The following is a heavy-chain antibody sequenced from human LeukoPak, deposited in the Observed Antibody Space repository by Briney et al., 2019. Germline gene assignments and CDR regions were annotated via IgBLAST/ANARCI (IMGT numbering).Heavy chain of an antibody. CDR1: GFSLTSYA. V-gene: IGHV3-23*01. CDR3: ARSVRGVIADAFNV. CDR2: ISANGGKT. D-gene: IGHD3-10*01. J-gene: IGHJ3*01. Sequence: GGSLRLSCAPSGFSLTSYAMTWVRQAPGEGLEWVSDISANGGKTYYSDSVKGRFTISRDISKNTLFLQMNSLKVEDTAVYYCARSVRGVIADAFNVWGQGTMVAVSS.